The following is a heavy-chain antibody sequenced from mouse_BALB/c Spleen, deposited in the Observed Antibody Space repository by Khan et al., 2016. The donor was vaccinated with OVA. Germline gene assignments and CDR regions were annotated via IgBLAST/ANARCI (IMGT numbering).Heavy chain of an antibody. D-gene: IGHD1-1*01. CDR1: GYTFINYW. V-gene: IGHV1-7*01. CDR3: ARRGLRWDFDY. CDR2: INPSTGYT. J-gene: IGHJ2*01. Sequence: VQLQESGAELAKPGASVKMSCKASGYTFINYWILWVKQRPGQGLEWIGYINPSTGYTEYNQNFKEKATLTADKSSSTAYMPLSSLKYDDPSVYYCARRGLRWDFDYWGQGTTRTVSS.